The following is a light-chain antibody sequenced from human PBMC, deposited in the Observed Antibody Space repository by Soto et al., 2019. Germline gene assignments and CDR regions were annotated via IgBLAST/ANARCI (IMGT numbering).Light chain of an antibody. CDR1: QSVSNNY. CDR3: QQYGRSGT. J-gene: IGKJ1*01. V-gene: IGKV3-20*01. CDR2: GAS. Sequence: EIVLTQSPGTLSLFPGERATLSCRASQSVSNNYLAWYQQKPGQAPRLLIYGASNRATGIPDRFSGSGSGTDFTLTISRLEPEDFAVYYCQQYGRSGTFGQGTKVDI.